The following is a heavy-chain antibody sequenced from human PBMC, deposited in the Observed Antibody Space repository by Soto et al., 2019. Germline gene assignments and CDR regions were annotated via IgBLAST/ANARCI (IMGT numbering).Heavy chain of an antibody. Sequence: PSETLSLTCTVSGGSISSYYWSWIRQPPGKGLEWIGYIYYSGSTNYNPSLKSRVTISVDTSKNQFSLKLSSVTAADTAVYYCARQGWFGAWWFDPWGQGTLVTVSS. CDR2: IYYSGST. D-gene: IGHD3-10*01. V-gene: IGHV4-59*08. CDR3: ARQGWFGAWWFDP. J-gene: IGHJ5*02. CDR1: GGSISSYY.